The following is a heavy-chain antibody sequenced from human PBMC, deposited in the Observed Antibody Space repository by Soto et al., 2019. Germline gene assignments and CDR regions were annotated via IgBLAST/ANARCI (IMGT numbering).Heavy chain of an antibody. D-gene: IGHD3-10*01. V-gene: IGHV5-51*01. J-gene: IGHJ6*02. Sequence: ESLKISCQGSGYSFANYWIAWVRQMPGKGLEWVGVIYPGDSDTRYSPSFRGQVAISADKSISHVYLQWSSLKASDTAMYYCAINRIRQYYYGTDVSCQGIMVTGFS. CDR1: GYSFANYW. CDR2: IYPGDSDT. CDR3: AINRIRQYYYGTDV.